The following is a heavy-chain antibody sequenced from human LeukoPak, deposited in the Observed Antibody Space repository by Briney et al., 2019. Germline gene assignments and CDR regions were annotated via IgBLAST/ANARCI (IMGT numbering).Heavy chain of an antibody. CDR1: GGTFSSYA. CDR3: ARLQFQVYYYYYMDV. V-gene: IGHV1-69*13. CDR2: IIPILGTA. Sequence: SVKVSCKASGGTFSSYAISWVRQAPGQGLEWMGGIIPILGTANYAQKFQGRVTITADESTSTAYMELSSLRSEDTAVYYCARLQFQVYYYYYMDVWGKGTTVTVSS. D-gene: IGHD4-11*01. J-gene: IGHJ6*03.